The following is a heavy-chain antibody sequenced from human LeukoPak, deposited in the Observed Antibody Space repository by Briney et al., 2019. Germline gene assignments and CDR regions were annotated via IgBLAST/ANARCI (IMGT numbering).Heavy chain of an antibody. V-gene: IGHV4-61*05. J-gene: IGHJ3*02. CDR2: IYYSGST. D-gene: IGHD5-24*01. CDR1: GGSISSSSYY. Sequence: SETLSLTCTVSGGSISSSSYYWGWIRQPPGKGLEWIGYIYYSGSTNHNPSLKSRVTISVDTSKNQFSLKLSSVTAADTAVYYCARGRWLQITVSAFDIWGQGTMVTVSS. CDR3: ARGRWLQITVSAFDI.